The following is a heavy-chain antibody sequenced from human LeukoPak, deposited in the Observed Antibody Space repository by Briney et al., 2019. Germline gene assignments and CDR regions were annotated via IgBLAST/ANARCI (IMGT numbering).Heavy chain of an antibody. J-gene: IGHJ5*02. Sequence: PGGSLRLSCAASGFIVSSNYMSWVRQAPGKGLEWVSVIYSGGSTYYADSVKGRFTISRDNSKNTLYLQMNSLRAEDTAVYYCARERPNEYSSSGSWFDPWGQGTLVTVSS. CDR1: GFIVSSNY. D-gene: IGHD6-6*01. V-gene: IGHV3-53*01. CDR2: IYSGGST. CDR3: ARERPNEYSSSGSWFDP.